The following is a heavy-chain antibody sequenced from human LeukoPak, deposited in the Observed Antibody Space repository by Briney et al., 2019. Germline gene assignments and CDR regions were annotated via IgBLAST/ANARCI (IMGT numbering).Heavy chain of an antibody. CDR3: AREYYDFWSGYPRGYYYYYYMDV. CDR1: GGSFSTYY. Sequence: SETLSLTCTVSGGSFSTYYWSWIWQPPGKGLEWIGYINYSGSTNYNPSLKSRVTISVDTSKNQFSLKLSSVTAADTAVYYCAREYYDFWSGYPRGYYYYYYMDVWGKGTTVTVSS. J-gene: IGHJ6*03. V-gene: IGHV4-59*01. D-gene: IGHD3-3*01. CDR2: INYSGST.